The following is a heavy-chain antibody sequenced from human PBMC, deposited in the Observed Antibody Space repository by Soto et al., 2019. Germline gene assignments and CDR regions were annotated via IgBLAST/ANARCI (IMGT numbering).Heavy chain of an antibody. Sequence: PXESLKISCKCSGITFTSYWIALVLQMPGKGLEWMGIIYPGDSDSSYSPSFQGQVTISADKSINTAYLHWSSLKASDTAIYYCAKHEGYCSTTTCSNFDYWGQGTLVTVSS. V-gene: IGHV5-51*01. CDR2: IYPGDSDS. CDR3: AKHEGYCSTTTCSNFDY. D-gene: IGHD2-2*01. J-gene: IGHJ4*02. CDR1: GITFTSYW.